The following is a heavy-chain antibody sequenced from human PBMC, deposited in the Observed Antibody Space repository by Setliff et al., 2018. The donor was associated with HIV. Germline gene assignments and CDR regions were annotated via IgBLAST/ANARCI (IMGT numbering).Heavy chain of an antibody. CDR3: ARSSPRFSGSYFDY. CDR1: GGSISSGSYY. J-gene: IGHJ4*02. CDR2: IYTSGNT. D-gene: IGHD1-26*01. Sequence: ASETLSLTCTVSGGSISSGSYYWNWIRQPAGKGLEWIGRIYTSGNTNSNPSLKRRVTISVDTSKNQFSLKLSYVTAADTAVYYCARSSPRFSGSYFDYWGQGTLVTVSS. V-gene: IGHV4-61*02.